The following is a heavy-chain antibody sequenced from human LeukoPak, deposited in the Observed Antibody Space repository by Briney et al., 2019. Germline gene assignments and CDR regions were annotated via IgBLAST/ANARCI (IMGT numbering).Heavy chain of an antibody. CDR1: GGSISSYY. Sequence: SETLSLTCTVSGGSISSYYWSWIRQPAGKGLEWIGRIYTSGSTNYNPSLKSRVTMSVDTSKNQFSLKLSSVTAADTAVYYCARGGATHYYYYMDVWGKGTTVTVSS. CDR3: ARGGATHYYYYMDV. CDR2: IYTSGST. D-gene: IGHD1-26*01. J-gene: IGHJ6*03. V-gene: IGHV4-4*07.